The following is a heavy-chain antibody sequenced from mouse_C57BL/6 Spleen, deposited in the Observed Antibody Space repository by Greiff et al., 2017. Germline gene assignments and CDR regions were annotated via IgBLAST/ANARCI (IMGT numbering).Heavy chain of an antibody. D-gene: IGHD2-5*01. CDR3: AGPYSNYEGAWFAY. CDR1: GYTFTSYW. CDR2: IDPSASYT. J-gene: IGHJ3*01. Sequence: QVQLQQPGAELVKPGASVKLSCKASGYTFTSYWMQWVKQRPGQGLEWIGEIDPSASYTNYNQKFKGKATLTVDTSSSTAYMQLSSQTSEDSAGYYFAGPYSNYEGAWFAYWGQGTLVTVSA. V-gene: IGHV1-50*01.